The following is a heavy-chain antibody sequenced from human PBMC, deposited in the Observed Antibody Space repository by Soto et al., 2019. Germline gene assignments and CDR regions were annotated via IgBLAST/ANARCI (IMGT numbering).Heavy chain of an antibody. CDR3: ARRGMGVVAFDY. CDR1: GGSISSGGYS. D-gene: IGHD2-15*01. Sequence: QLQLQESGSGLVKPSQTLSLTCAVSGGSISSGGYSWSWIRQPPGKGLEWIGYIYHSGSTYDNPSLKRRVTISVDRSKNQFSLKLSSVTAADTAVYYCARRGMGVVAFDYWGQGTLVTVSS. CDR2: IYHSGST. V-gene: IGHV4-30-2*01. J-gene: IGHJ4*02.